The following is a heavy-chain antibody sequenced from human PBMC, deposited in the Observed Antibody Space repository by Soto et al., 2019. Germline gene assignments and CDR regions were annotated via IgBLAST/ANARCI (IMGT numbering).Heavy chain of an antibody. CDR3: ARLRRTMVRGVIEYYYYGMDV. CDR2: IYPGDSDT. CDR1: GYSFTSYW. J-gene: IGHJ6*02. D-gene: IGHD3-10*01. V-gene: IGHV5-51*01. Sequence: GESLKISCKGSGYSFTSYWIGWVRQMPGKGLEWMGIIYPGDSDTRYSPSFQGQVTISADKSISTAYLQWSSLKASDTAMYYCARLRRTMVRGVIEYYYYGMDVWGQGTTVTVSS.